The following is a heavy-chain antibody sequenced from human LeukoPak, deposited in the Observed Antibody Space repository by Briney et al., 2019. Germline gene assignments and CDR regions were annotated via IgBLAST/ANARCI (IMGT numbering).Heavy chain of an antibody. J-gene: IGHJ3*02. Sequence: GGSLRLSCAASGFTFSTYIMNWVRQAPGKGLEWVSYISSSSSPIYYADSVKGRFTISRDNAKNSPYLQMNSLRAEDSAVYYCARSGYCTSTSCLNGRGAFDIWGQGTMVTVSS. CDR1: GFTFSTYI. CDR3: ARSGYCTSTSCLNGRGAFDI. V-gene: IGHV3-48*04. CDR2: ISSSSSPI. D-gene: IGHD2-2*01.